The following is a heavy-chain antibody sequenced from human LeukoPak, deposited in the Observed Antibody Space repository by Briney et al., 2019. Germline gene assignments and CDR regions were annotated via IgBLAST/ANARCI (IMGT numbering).Heavy chain of an antibody. CDR2: ISSSGGST. CDR1: GFTFSSYA. J-gene: IGHJ5*02. D-gene: IGHD4-11*01. V-gene: IGHV3-23*01. CDR3: AKMTTVTTWFDP. Sequence: GGSLRLSCAASGFTFSSYAMSWVRQAPGKGLEWVSAISSSGGSTYYADSVKGRFTISRDNSKNTLYLQMNSLRAEDTAVYYCAKMTTVTTWFDPWGQGTLVTVSS.